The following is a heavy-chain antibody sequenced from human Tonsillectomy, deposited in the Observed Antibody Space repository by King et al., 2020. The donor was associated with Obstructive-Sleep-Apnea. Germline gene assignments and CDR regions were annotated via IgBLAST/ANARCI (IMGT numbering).Heavy chain of an antibody. CDR2: ISYDGSNK. CDR3: ARENYGNFYFDY. J-gene: IGHJ4*02. CDR1: GFTFSSYA. Sequence: VQLVESGGGVVQPGRSLRLSCAASGFTFSSYAMHWVRQAPGQGLEWGAVISYDGSNKFYADSVKGRFTISRDNSKNTLYLQMNSLRAEDTAVYYCARENYGNFYFDYWGQGSLVTVSS. V-gene: IGHV3-30-3*01. D-gene: IGHD4-11*01.